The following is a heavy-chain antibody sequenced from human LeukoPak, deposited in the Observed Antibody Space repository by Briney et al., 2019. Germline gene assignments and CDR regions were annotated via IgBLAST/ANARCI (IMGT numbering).Heavy chain of an antibody. D-gene: IGHD2-8*01. CDR3: AREDCTNGVCYYIDY. CDR1: GYTFTNYY. J-gene: IGHJ4*02. Sequence: GASVKVSCKASGYTFTNYYMHWVRQAPGQGLEWMGIINPSGGSTSYAQKFQGRVTMTRDTSTSTVYMELSSLRSEDTAVYYCAREDCTNGVCYYIDYWGQGTLVTVSS. V-gene: IGHV1-46*01. CDR2: INPSGGST.